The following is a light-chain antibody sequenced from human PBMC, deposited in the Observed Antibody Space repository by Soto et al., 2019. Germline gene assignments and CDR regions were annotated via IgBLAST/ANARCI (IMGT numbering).Light chain of an antibody. V-gene: IGLV2-14*01. CDR1: NSDVGGYNY. CDR3: SSYTSSSTLYV. J-gene: IGLJ1*01. CDR2: EVS. Sequence: SALTQPASVSGSPGQSITISCTGTNSDVGGYNYVSWYQQHPGKAPKLMIYEVSNRPSGVSNRFSGSKSGNTASLTISGLQAEDEADYYCSSYTSSSTLYVFGTGTKVTVL.